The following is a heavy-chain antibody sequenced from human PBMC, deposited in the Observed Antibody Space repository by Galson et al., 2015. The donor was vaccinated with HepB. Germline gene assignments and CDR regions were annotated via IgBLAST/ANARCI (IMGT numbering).Heavy chain of an antibody. J-gene: IGHJ4*02. CDR3: AKDSGLGGEDY. D-gene: IGHD3-16*01. CDR1: GFTFSIYT. Sequence: SLRLSCAASGFTFSIYTMNWVRQAPGKGLEWVSAVRGSGTGTWYADSVKGRCTISRDDSKNTVFLQLNSLRAEDTAIYYCAKDSGLGGEDYWGQGILVTVSS. CDR2: VRGSGTGT. V-gene: IGHV3-23*01.